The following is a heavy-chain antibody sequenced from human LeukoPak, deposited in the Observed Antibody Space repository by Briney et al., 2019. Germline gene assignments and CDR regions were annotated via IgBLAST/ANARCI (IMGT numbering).Heavy chain of an antibody. CDR3: ARDVVVPAATNYYYMDV. CDR1: GYTFTGYY. D-gene: IGHD2-2*01. CDR2: INPNSGGT. Sequence: ASVKVSCKASGYTFTGYYMHWVRQAPGQGLEWMRWINPNSGGTNYAQKFQGRVTMTRDTSISTAYMELSRLRSDDTAVYYCARDVVVPAATNYYYMDVWGKGTTVTVSS. J-gene: IGHJ6*03. V-gene: IGHV1-2*02.